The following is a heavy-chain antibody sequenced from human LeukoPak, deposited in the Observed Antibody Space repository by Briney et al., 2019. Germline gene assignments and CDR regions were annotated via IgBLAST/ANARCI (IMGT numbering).Heavy chain of an antibody. CDR1: GYTFTSYY. J-gene: IGHJ5*02. V-gene: IGHV1-46*01. CDR2: INPSGGST. D-gene: IGHD6-19*01. CDR3: ARGPVPRAGPIAVAGTLVLGGFDP. Sequence: ASVKVSCKASGYTFTSYYMHWVRQAPGQGLEWMGIINPSGGSTSYAQKFQGRVTITRDTSISTAYMELSSLTSEDTAVYYCARGPVPRAGPIAVAGTLVLGGFDPWGQGTLVTVSS.